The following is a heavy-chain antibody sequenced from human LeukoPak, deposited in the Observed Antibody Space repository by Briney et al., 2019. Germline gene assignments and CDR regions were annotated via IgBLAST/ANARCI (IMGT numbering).Heavy chain of an antibody. CDR3: ATTLYSRSCFDY. D-gene: IGHD6-6*01. CDR2: VYYSGTT. J-gene: IGHJ4*02. CDR1: GGSISSGSYY. V-gene: IGHV4-39*01. Sequence: SETLSLTCTVSGGSISSGSYYWGWIRQPPGKGLEWVGSVYYSGTTYYNPSLKSRVTMSVDTSKNQFSLQLSSVTAADTAIYYCATTLYSRSCFDYRGQGTLVTVSS.